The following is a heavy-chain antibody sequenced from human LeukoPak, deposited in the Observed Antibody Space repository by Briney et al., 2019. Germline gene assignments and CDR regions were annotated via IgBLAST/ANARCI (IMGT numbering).Heavy chain of an antibody. Sequence: SETLSLTCTVSGGSISSYYWSWIRLPPGKGLEWIGYIYYSGSTNYNPSLKSRVTISVDTSKNQFSLKLSSVTAADTAVYYCARGGDGLAYCGGDCYSAVDWGQGTLVTVSS. V-gene: IGHV4-59*01. J-gene: IGHJ4*02. D-gene: IGHD2-21*02. CDR3: ARGGDGLAYCGGDCYSAVD. CDR1: GGSISSYY. CDR2: IYYSGST.